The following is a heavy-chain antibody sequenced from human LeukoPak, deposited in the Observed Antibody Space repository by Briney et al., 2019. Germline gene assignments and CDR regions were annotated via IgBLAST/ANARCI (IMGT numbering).Heavy chain of an antibody. D-gene: IGHD3-9*01. CDR1: GFDFNSYT. J-gene: IGHJ5*02. CDR2: MKEDGSDI. V-gene: IGHV3-7*01. CDR3: ARGGARYLDT. Sequence: GGSLRLSCVAYGFDFNSYTMSWARQAPGKGLEWVAKMKEDGSDIYYVDSVKGRFTICRDNAKNSLCLQMSSLRVEDTAVYYCARGGARYLDTWGQGSLVIVSS.